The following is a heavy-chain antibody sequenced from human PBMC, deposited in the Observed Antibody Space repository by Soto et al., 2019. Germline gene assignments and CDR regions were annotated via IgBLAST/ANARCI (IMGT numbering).Heavy chain of an antibody. D-gene: IGHD3-22*01. CDR3: ARSPLDYYDSSGFLYFDY. J-gene: IGHJ4*02. CDR2: IYYSGST. Sequence: SETLSLTCTVSGGSISSYYWSWIRQPPGKGLEWIGYIYYSGSTNYNPSLKSRVTISVDTSKNQFSLKLSSVTAADTAVYYCARSPLDYYDSSGFLYFDYWGQGTLVTVSS. V-gene: IGHV4-59*01. CDR1: GGSISSYY.